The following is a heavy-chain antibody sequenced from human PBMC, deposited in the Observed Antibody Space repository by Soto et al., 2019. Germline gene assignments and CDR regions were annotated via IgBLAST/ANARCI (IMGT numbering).Heavy chain of an antibody. V-gene: IGHV3-33*01. CDR1: GFTFSSYG. CDR3: ARPYSNSWRFDY. D-gene: IGHD6-13*01. J-gene: IGHJ4*02. Sequence: QVQLVESGGGVVQPGRSLRLSCAASGFTFSSYGMHWVRQAPGKGLEWVAVIWYDGSNKYYADSVKGRFTISRDNSKNVLYLEMNSLRAEDTAVYYCARPYSNSWRFDYWGQGTLVTVSS. CDR2: IWYDGSNK.